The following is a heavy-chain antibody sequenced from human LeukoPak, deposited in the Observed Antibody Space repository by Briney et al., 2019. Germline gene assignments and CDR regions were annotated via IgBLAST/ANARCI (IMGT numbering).Heavy chain of an antibody. J-gene: IGHJ4*02. CDR3: SRGWVVITL. CDR1: GGSFSGYY. D-gene: IGHD3-22*01. CDR2: ISTSGST. V-gene: IGHV4-34*01. Sequence: SETLSLTCAVYGGSFSGYYWSWLRQPPGQGLAWIREISTSGSTSYNPPLKRPATISVDTSKKQFSLTLSSVPPPAPAADYFSRGWVVITLWGQGTLVTVSS.